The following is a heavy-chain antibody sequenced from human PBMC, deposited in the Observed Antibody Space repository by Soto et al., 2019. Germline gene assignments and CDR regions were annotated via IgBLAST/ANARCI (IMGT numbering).Heavy chain of an antibody. D-gene: IGHD3-16*01. J-gene: IGHJ5*02. V-gene: IGHV4-4*07. CDR1: GASIRSYH. CDR2: MQHTGNT. CDR3: AKDVSSRRRFDP. Sequence: QVQLQESGPGLVKPSETLSLTCAVSGASIRSYHWSWIRQPAGKGLEWIGRMQHTGNTNYNPSLKSRVTMSVDTSKNQIALKMTSVTAADTAVYFCAKDVSSRRRFDPWGHGILVIVSS.